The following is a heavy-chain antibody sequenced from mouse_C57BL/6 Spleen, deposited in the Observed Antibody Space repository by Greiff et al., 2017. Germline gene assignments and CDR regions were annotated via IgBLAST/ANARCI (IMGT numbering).Heavy chain of an antibody. D-gene: IGHD1-1*01. V-gene: IGHV1-64*01. CDR3: ARGTTVVARNFDY. Sequence: QVQLQQPGAELVKPGASVTLSCKASGYTFTSYWMHWVKQRPGQGLEWIGMLHPNSGRTNYNEKFKSKATLTVDKYSRTAYMQLSSLTAEDSAIYYCARGTTVVARNFDYWGQGTTLTVSS. CDR1: GYTFTSYW. J-gene: IGHJ2*01. CDR2: LHPNSGRT.